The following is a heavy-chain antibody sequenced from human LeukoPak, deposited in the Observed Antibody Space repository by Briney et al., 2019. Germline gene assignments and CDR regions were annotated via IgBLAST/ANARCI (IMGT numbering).Heavy chain of an antibody. Sequence: GGSLRLSCAASGFTFSSYWMHWVRQAPGKGLVWVSRINSDGSSTSYADSVKGRFTISRDNAKNSLYLQMNSLRAEDTAVHYRARDQSRGRNRISEYSGQRKLVTVSS. CDR2: INSDGSST. D-gene: IGHD6-19*01. CDR1: GFTFSSYW. V-gene: IGHV3-74*01. CDR3: ARDQSRGRNRISEY. J-gene: IGHJ4*02.